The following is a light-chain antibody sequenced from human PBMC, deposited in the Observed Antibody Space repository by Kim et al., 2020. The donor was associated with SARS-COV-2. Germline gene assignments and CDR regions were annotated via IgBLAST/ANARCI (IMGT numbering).Light chain of an antibody. V-gene: IGKV3-20*01. CDR2: GAT. CDR1: QSVSSTY. J-gene: IGKJ2*01. Sequence: PEKRATLSCRASQSVSSTYLAWYQQKPGQAPRLLIYGATNRATGIPDRFSGSGSVTYFTLTISRLEPEDFAVYYCQQYESSPPSYTFGQGTKLEI. CDR3: QQYESSPPSYT.